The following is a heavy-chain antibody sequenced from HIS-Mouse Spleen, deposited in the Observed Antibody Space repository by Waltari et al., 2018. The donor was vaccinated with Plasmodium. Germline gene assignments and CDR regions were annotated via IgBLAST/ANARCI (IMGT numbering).Heavy chain of an antibody. D-gene: IGHD6-13*01. V-gene: IGHV3-7*01. J-gene: IGHJ2*01. CDR3: ASSWYWYFDL. CDR2: IKQDGSEK. Sequence: EVQLVESGGGLVQPGGSLRRCCEASGFTFSSYWMSWVRQAPGKGLEWVANIKQDGSEKYYVDSVKGRFTISRDNAKNSLYLQMNSLRAEDTAVYYCASSWYWYFDLWGRGTLVTVSS. CDR1: GFTFSSYW.